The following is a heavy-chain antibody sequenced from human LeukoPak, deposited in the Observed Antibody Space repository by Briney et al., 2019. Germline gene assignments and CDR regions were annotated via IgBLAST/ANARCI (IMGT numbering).Heavy chain of an antibody. CDR3: ARGYGDYDYFDY. CDR2: IYHSGST. D-gene: IGHD4-17*01. J-gene: IGHJ4*02. V-gene: IGHV4-30-2*01. Sequence: GYIYHSGSTYYNPSLKSRVTISVDRSKNQFSLKLSSVTAADTAVYYCARGYGDYDYFDYWGQGTMVTVSS.